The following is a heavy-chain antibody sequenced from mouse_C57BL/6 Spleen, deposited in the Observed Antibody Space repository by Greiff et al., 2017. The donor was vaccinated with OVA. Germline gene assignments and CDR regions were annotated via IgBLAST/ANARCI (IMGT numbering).Heavy chain of an antibody. V-gene: IGHV1-55*01. CDR2: IYPGSGST. D-gene: IGHD2-3*01. Sequence: QVQLKQPGAELVKPGASVKMSCKASGYTFTSYWITWVKQRPGQGLEWIGDIYPGSGSTNYNEKFKSKATLTVDTSSSTAYMQLSSLTSEDSAVYYCAREGGGYSTPGTLGVWGTGTTVTVSS. J-gene: IGHJ1*03. CDR3: AREGGGYSTPGTLGV. CDR1: GYTFTSYW.